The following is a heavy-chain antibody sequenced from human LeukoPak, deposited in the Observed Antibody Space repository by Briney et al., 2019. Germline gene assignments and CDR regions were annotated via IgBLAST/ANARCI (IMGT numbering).Heavy chain of an antibody. J-gene: IGHJ1*01. V-gene: IGHV4-59*01. CDR2: IYYSGST. D-gene: IGHD3-9*01. CDR3: ARGNDILTGFYPLQH. CDR1: GGSISSYY. Sequence: PSETLSLTCTVSGGSISSYYWSWIRKPPGKGLEGIGYIYYSGSTNYNPSLKSRVTISVDTSKNQFSLKLSSVTAADTAVYYCARGNDILTGFYPLQHWGQGTLVTASS.